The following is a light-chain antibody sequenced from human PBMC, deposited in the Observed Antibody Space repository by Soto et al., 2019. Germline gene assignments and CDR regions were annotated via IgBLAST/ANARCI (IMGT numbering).Light chain of an antibody. CDR2: DVS. CDR3: GSYTSSSTQV. V-gene: IGLV2-14*01. Sequence: QSALTQSASVSGSPGQSITISCTGTSSDVGGYNYVSWYQQHPGKAPKLMIYDVSNRPSGVSNRFSGSKSGNTASLTISGLQAEDEADYYCGSYTSSSTQVFGTGTKLTVL. J-gene: IGLJ1*01. CDR1: SSDVGGYNY.